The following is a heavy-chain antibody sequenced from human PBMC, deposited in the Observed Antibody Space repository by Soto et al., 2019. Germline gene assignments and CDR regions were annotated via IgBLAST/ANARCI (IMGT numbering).Heavy chain of an antibody. D-gene: IGHD3-9*01. Sequence: PGGSLRLSCAASGFTFSNYAMSWVRQAPGKGLEWVSTISGSGGSTYSADSVKGRFSISRDNSKNTLYLQMNSLRAEDTAVYYCAKGREPSAELRYFDWPQNYFHYWGQGTLVTVSS. J-gene: IGHJ4*02. CDR1: GFTFSNYA. CDR3: AKGREPSAELRYFDWPQNYFHY. CDR2: ISGSGGST. V-gene: IGHV3-23*01.